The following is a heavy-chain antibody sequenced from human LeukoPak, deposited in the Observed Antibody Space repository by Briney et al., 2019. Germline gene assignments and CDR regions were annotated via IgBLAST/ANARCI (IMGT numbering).Heavy chain of an antibody. CDR2: ISGSGGST. CDR1: GFTFSSYA. D-gene: IGHD2-2*01. Sequence: GSLRLSCAASGFTFSSYAMSWVRQAPGKGLEWVSGISGSGGSTYYADSVKGRFTISRDNSKNTLCLQMNSLRAEDTAVYYCAKDRLVGVVVPAAMFFDYWGQGTLVTVSS. V-gene: IGHV3-23*01. CDR3: AKDRLVGVVVPAAMFFDY. J-gene: IGHJ4*02.